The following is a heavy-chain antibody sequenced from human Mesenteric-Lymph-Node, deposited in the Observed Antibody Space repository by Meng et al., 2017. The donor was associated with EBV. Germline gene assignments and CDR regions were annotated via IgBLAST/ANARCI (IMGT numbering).Heavy chain of an antibody. CDR1: GVSISSGNW. CDR3: ARVMFTDSVKNYFDP. J-gene: IGHJ5*02. CDR2: IFHGGTT. Sequence: GQLQQWAAGLLKPSGTLSLTCAVSGVSISSGNWWSWVRQPPGKGLEWIGEIFHGGTTNYNPPLKGRVTISVDTSKNHFSLSLTSVTAADTAVYYCARVMFTDSVKNYFDPWGQGTLVTVSS. D-gene: IGHD1-7*01. V-gene: IGHV4-4*02.